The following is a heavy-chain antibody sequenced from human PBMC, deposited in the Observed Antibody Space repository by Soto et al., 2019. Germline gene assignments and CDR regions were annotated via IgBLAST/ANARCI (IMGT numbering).Heavy chain of an antibody. J-gene: IGHJ5*02. CDR1: GYTFTSYG. CDR2: ISADNGNT. V-gene: IGHV1-18*04. Sequence: ASVKVSCKASGYTFTSYGISWVRQAPGQGLEWMGWISADNGNTNYAQKLQGRVTMTTDTSTSTAHMELRSLRSDDTAVYYCARGLTYYYDSSGYWNWFDPWGQGTLVTVSS. CDR3: ARGLTYYYDSSGYWNWFDP. D-gene: IGHD3-22*01.